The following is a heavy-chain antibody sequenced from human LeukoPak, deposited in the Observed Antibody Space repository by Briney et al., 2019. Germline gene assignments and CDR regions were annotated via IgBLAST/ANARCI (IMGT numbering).Heavy chain of an antibody. J-gene: IGHJ4*02. V-gene: IGHV4-34*01. CDR2: INHSGST. Sequence: PSETLSLTCAVYGGSFSGYYWSWIRQPPGKGLEWIGEINHSGSTNYNPSLKSRVTISVDTSKNQFALKLSSVTAADTAVYYCAGGYSSSYGDGGQASLVTASS. D-gene: IGHD6-13*01. CDR3: AGGYSSSYGD. CDR1: GGSFSGYY.